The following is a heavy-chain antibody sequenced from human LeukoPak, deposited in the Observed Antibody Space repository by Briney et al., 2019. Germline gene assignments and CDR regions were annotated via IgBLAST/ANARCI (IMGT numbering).Heavy chain of an antibody. CDR2: IHSHGDIT. J-gene: IGHJ4*02. D-gene: IGHD6-6*01. CDR3: ATSIALPGGFNF. V-gene: IGHV3-64*04. CDR1: AFTFSGYA. Sequence: PGGSLRLSCSASAFTFSGYALHWVRQAPGKGLEYVSAIHSHGDITYYAASVRGRFTVSRDNSKNTLYLQMNSLRAEDTAVYYCATSIALPGGFNFWGQGTLVTVSS.